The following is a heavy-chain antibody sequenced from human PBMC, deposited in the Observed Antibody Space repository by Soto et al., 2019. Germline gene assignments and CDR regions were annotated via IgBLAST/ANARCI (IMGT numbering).Heavy chain of an antibody. D-gene: IGHD4-4*01. J-gene: IGHJ4*02. CDR3: ARTRVVSGTPDFDY. CDR2: ISYDDGDNK. Sequence: QVQLVEAGGGVVPPGTSLRLSCAASGFTFSSFSMHWVRQAPGKGLEWVAVISYDDGDNKYYADSVRRRFTISRDNPKNTLYLQMISLRPEDTAVYYCARTRVVSGTPDFDYWGQGTLVTVSS. CDR1: GFTFSSFS. V-gene: IGHV3-30-3*01.